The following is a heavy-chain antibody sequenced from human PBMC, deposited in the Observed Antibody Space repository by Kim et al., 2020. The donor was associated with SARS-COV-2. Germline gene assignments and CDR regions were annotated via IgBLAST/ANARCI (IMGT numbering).Heavy chain of an antibody. J-gene: IGHJ6*02. D-gene: IGHD1-26*01. CDR2: INHSGST. V-gene: IGHV4-34*01. CDR3: ARGRIVGATNPYYYYGMDV. Sequence: SETLSLTCAVYGGSFSGYYWSWIRQPPGKGLEWIGEINHSGSTNYNPSLKSRVTISVDTSKNQFSLKLSSVTAADTAVYYCARGRIVGATNPYYYYGMDVWGQGTTVTVSS. CDR1: GGSFSGYY.